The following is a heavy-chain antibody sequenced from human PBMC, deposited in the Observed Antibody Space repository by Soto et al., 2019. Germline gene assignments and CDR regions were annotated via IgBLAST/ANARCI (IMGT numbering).Heavy chain of an antibody. CDR3: ARGSWDDVTGHYYMDV. V-gene: IGHV6-1*01. Sequence: KQSPTLSLTCDISGDSVSSNSAAWNWIRQTPSRGLEWLGRTYYRSKWYNDYAVSVKSRITVNPDTPKNQFSLQLNSVTPEDTAVYYCARGSWDDVTGHYYMDVWGKGTTVTVSS. CDR1: GDSVSSNSAA. J-gene: IGHJ6*03. D-gene: IGHD1-1*01. CDR2: TYYRSKWYN.